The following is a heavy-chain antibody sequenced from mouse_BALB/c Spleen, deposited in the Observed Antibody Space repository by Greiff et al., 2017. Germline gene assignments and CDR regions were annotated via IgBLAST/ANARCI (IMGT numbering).Heavy chain of an antibody. D-gene: IGHD2-1*01. Sequence: QVQLKESGAELVRPGTSVKVSCKASGYAFTNYLIEWVKQRPGQGLEWIGVINPGSGGTNYNEKFKGKATLTADKSSSTAYMQLSSLTSDDSAVYFCARELWYLRRYAMDYWGQGTSVTVSS. CDR2: INPGSGGT. CDR1: GYAFTNYL. V-gene: IGHV1-54*01. J-gene: IGHJ4*01. CDR3: ARELWYLRRYAMDY.